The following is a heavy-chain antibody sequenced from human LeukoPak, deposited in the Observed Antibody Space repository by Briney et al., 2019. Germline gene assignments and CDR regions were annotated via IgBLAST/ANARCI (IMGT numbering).Heavy chain of an antibody. CDR1: GFTFDDYA. V-gene: IGHV3-9*03. CDR3: AKDMGMTTVTTLDY. CDR2: ISWNSGSI. J-gene: IGHJ4*02. Sequence: GGSLRLSCAASGFTFDDYAMHWVRQAPGKGLEWVSGISWNSGSIGYADSVKGRFTISRDNAKNSLYLQMNSLRAEDMALYYCAKDMGMTTVTTLDYWGQGTLVTVSS. D-gene: IGHD4-17*01.